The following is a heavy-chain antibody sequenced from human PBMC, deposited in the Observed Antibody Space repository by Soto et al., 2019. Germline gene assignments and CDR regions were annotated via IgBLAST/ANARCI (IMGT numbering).Heavy chain of an antibody. D-gene: IGHD2-15*01. Sequence: ASVKVSFKASGYTFTNYGITWVRQAPGQGLEWMGWISAYNGDTHYTQRLQGRVTMTTDTSTSTAYMELSRLRSDDTAVYYCASSYCSCGSGYSEAFDIWAQRTMVPVSS. CDR2: ISAYNGDT. CDR3: ASSYCSCGSGYSEAFDI. V-gene: IGHV1-18*01. CDR1: GYTFTNYG. J-gene: IGHJ3*02.